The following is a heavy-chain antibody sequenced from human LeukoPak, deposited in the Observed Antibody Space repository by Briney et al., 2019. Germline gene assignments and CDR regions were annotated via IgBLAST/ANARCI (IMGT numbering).Heavy chain of an antibody. D-gene: IGHD3-22*01. V-gene: IGHV4-30-4*01. J-gene: IGHJ5*02. Sequence: SQTLSLTSTVSGGSISSGDDCWSWIRQPPGKGLEWIGYIYYSGSTYYNPSLKSRVTISVDTSKNQFSLKLSSVTAADTAVYYCAREVYYDSSAPAWGQGTLVTVSS. CDR1: GGSISSGDDC. CDR3: AREVYYDSSAPA. CDR2: IYYSGST.